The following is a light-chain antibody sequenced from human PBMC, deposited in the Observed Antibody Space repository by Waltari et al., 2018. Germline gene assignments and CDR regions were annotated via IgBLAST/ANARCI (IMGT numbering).Light chain of an antibody. J-gene: IGLJ3*02. Sequence: QSALTQPASVSGSPGQSTTISCPGTSSDVGGYNYVPGYQQHPGKAPKLMIYDVSKRPSGVSNRFSGSKSGNTASLTISGLQAEDEADYYCSSYTSSSSRVFGGGTKLTVL. CDR3: SSYTSSSSRV. CDR2: DVS. CDR1: SSDVGGYNY. V-gene: IGLV2-14*01.